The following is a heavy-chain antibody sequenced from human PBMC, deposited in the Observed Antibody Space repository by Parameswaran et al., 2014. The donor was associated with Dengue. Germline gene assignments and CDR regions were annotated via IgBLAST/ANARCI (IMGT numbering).Heavy chain of an antibody. V-gene: IGHV4-34*01. CDR2: INHSGST. Sequence: PGKGLEWIGEINHSGSTNYNPSLKSRVTISVDTSKNQFSLKLSSVTAADTAVYYCARGRGSYWPFDYWGQGTLVTVSS. D-gene: IGHD1-26*01. J-gene: IGHJ4*02. CDR3: ARGRGSYWPFDY.